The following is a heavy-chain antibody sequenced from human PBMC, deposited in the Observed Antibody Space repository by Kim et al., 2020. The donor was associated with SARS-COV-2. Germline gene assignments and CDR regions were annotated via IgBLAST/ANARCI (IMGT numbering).Heavy chain of an antibody. CDR3: AKDMTQPAALPQGVDYYYGMDV. D-gene: IGHD2-2*01. V-gene: IGHV3-9*01. Sequence: GGSLRLSCAASGFTFDDYAMHWVRQAPGKGLEWVSGISWNSGSIGYADSVKGRFTISRDNAKNSLYLQMNSLRAEDTALYYCAKDMTQPAALPQGVDYYYGMDVWGQGTTVTVSS. CDR2: ISWNSGSI. CDR1: GFTFDDYA. J-gene: IGHJ6*02.